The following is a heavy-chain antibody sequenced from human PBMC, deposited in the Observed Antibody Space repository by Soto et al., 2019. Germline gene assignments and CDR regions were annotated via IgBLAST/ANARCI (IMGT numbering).Heavy chain of an antibody. V-gene: IGHV3-23*01. Sequence: PGGSLRLSCAASGFTFSSYAMSWVRQAPGKGLEFVSAISGSGGSTYYADSVKGRFSISRDNSKNTLYLQMNSLRAEDTAVYYCARFAMVRGVIGYFDYWGQGTLVTVSS. J-gene: IGHJ4*02. D-gene: IGHD3-10*01. CDR3: ARFAMVRGVIGYFDY. CDR1: GFTFSSYA. CDR2: ISGSGGST.